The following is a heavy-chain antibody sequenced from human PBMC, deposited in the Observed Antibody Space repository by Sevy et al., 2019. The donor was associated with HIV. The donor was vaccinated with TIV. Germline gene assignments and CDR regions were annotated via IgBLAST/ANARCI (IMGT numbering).Heavy chain of an antibody. J-gene: IGHJ4*02. CDR1: GGSFSGYY. CDR2: INHSGST. CDR3: ARNYDSSGYYLGY. D-gene: IGHD3-22*01. V-gene: IGHV4-34*01. Sequence: SETLSLTCAVYGGSFSGYYWSWIRQPPGKGLEWIGEINHSGSTNYNPSLKSRVTISVDTYKNQFSLKLSSVTAADTAVYYCARNYDSSGYYLGYWGQGTLVTVSS.